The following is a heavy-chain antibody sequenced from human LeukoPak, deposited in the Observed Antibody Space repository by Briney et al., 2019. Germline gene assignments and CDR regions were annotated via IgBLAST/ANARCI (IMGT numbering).Heavy chain of an antibody. J-gene: IGHJ4*02. CDR2: INHSGST. CDR3: ARGNVLRYFDWLLFDY. Sequence: GSLRLSCAASVFTFSDYAMSWVRQAPGKGLEWIGEINHSGSTNYNPSLKSRVTISVDTSKNQFSLKLSSVTAADTAVYYCARGNVLRYFDWLLFDYWGQGTLVTVSS. D-gene: IGHD3-9*01. V-gene: IGHV4-34*01. CDR1: VFTFSDYA.